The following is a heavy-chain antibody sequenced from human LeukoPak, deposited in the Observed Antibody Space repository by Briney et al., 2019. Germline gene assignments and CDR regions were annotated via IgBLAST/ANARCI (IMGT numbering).Heavy chain of an antibody. CDR1: GGSFSGYY. V-gene: IGHV4-34*01. D-gene: IGHD1-7*01. Sequence: SETLSLTCAVYGGSFSGYYWSWIRQPPGKGLEWIGEINHSGSTNYNPSLKSRVTISVDTSKNQFSLKLSSVTAADTALYYCASSSNWNYYSPFDYWGQGTLVTVSS. CDR2: INHSGST. J-gene: IGHJ4*02. CDR3: ASSSNWNYYSPFDY.